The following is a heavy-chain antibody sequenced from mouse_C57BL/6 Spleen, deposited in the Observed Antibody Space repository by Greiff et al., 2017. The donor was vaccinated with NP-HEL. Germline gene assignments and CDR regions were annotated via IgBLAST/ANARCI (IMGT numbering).Heavy chain of an antibody. CDR1: GFTFTDYY. V-gene: IGHV7-3*01. CDR3: ARYRRDLYFEV. CDR2: IRNKANGYTT. Sequence: EVKVVESGGGLVQPGGSLSLSCAASGFTFTDYYMSWVRQPPGKALEWLGFIRNKANGYTTEYSASVKGRFTISRDNSQRILYLQMNALRAEDSATYCCARYRRDLYFEVWGTGTTVTVSS. J-gene: IGHJ1*03.